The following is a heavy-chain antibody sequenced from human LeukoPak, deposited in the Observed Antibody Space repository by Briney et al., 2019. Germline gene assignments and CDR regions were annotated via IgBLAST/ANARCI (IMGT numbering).Heavy chain of an antibody. J-gene: IGHJ4*02. CDR1: GFTFSAYS. D-gene: IGHD3-10*01. Sequence: PGGSLGLSCAASGFTFSAYSMNWVRQAPGKGLEWVSSISSSSSYIYYADSVKGRFTISRDNAKNSLYLQMNSLRAEDTAVYYCATLGVRGAPYYFDYWGQGTLVTVSS. CDR2: ISSSSSYI. CDR3: ATLGVRGAPYYFDY. V-gene: IGHV3-21*01.